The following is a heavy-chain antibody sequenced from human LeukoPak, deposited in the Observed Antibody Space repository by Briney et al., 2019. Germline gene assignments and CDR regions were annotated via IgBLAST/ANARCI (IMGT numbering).Heavy chain of an antibody. D-gene: IGHD3-22*01. J-gene: IGHJ4*02. Sequence: GGSLRLSCAASGLTFSDYYMSWIRQAPGKGLEWVSYISSSGSTIYYADSVKGRFTISRDNAKNSLYLQMNSLRPEDTAVYYCARPMTPRNYYDSSGFDYWGQGTLVTVSS. CDR3: ARPMTPRNYYDSSGFDY. V-gene: IGHV3-11*01. CDR1: GLTFSDYY. CDR2: ISSSGSTI.